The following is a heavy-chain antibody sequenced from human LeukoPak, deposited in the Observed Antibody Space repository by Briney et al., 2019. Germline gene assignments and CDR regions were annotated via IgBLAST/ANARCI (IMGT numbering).Heavy chain of an antibody. J-gene: IGHJ6*03. CDR1: GGSISNYY. V-gene: IGHV4-59*01. CDR3: ARTTEGYCRSTSCYGFYYSYYMDV. CDR2: IYYSGST. D-gene: IGHD2-2*01. Sequence: SETLSLTCTVSGGSISNYYWSWIRQPPGKGLEWIGYIYYSGSTNYNPSLKSRVTISVDTSKNQFSLKLSSVTAADTAVYYCARTTEGYCRSTSCYGFYYSYYMDVWGKGTTVTISS.